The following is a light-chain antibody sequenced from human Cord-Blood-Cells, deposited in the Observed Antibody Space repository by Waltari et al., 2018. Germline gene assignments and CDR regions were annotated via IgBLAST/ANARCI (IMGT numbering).Light chain of an antibody. Sequence: EIVLTQSPGTLSLSPAERATLSCRASQSFSSSSLAWYQQKPGQAPRLLIYAASSRATGIPDRFSGSGSGTDFTLTISRLEPEDFAVYYCQQYGSSPYTFGQGTKLEIK. V-gene: IGKV3-20*01. CDR1: QSFSSSS. J-gene: IGKJ2*01. CDR3: QQYGSSPYT. CDR2: AAS.